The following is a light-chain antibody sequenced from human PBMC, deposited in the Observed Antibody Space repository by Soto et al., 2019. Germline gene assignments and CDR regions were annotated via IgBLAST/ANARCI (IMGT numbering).Light chain of an antibody. J-gene: IGKJ1*01. Sequence: DIQMTQSTSTLSASVGDRVTITCRASQTIGTWLSWYQQKPGNAPNLLISRTSTLESGVPSRFSGSGSATDFTLTISSLQPDDSATYPCQQYTSFPGTFGKGTQV. CDR1: QTIGTW. CDR2: RTS. CDR3: QQYTSFPGT. V-gene: IGKV1-5*03.